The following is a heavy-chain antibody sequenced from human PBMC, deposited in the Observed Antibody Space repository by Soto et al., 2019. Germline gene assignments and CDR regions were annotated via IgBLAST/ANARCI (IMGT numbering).Heavy chain of an antibody. V-gene: IGHV3-23*01. CDR3: AKDRVDHNSVWDPFDI. CDR2: LGGSNRDT. J-gene: IGHJ3*02. CDR1: GFTFSDYA. D-gene: IGHD2-15*01. Sequence: EEQLLQSGGGLVQPGGSLRLSCAASGFTFSDYAMSWVRQAPGKGLEWVSSLGGSNRDTHYAASVEGRFTVSRDSSRSTLFLQMNRLRVEDTAIYYCAKDRVDHNSVWDPFDIWGQGTLVTVSS.